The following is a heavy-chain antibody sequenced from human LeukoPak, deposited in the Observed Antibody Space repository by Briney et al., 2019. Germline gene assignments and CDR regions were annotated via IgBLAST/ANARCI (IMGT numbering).Heavy chain of an antibody. Sequence: ASVKVSCKASGYTFTSYYMHWVRQAPGQGLEWMGIINPSGGSTSYAQKFQGRVTMTRDTSISTAYMELSRLRSDDTAVYYCAKIVVPAALVYAFDIWGQGTMVTVSS. D-gene: IGHD2-2*01. J-gene: IGHJ3*02. CDR1: GYTFTSYY. V-gene: IGHV1-46*01. CDR3: AKIVVPAALVYAFDI. CDR2: INPSGGST.